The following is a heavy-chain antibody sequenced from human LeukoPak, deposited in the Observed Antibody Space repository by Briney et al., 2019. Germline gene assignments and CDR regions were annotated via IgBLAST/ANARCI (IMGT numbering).Heavy chain of an antibody. CDR1: GYTFTSNY. D-gene: IGHD3-10*01. V-gene: IGHV1-46*01. CDR3: ARDLNAYYGSGSYYNTHYY. J-gene: IGHJ4*02. CDR2: ISPSGGST. Sequence: ASVKVSCKAFGYTFTSNYMHWVRQAPGQGPEWMGVISPSGGSTNYAQKFQGRVTITADKSTSTAYMELSSLRSEDTAVYYCARDLNAYYGSGSYYNTHYYWGQGTLVTISS.